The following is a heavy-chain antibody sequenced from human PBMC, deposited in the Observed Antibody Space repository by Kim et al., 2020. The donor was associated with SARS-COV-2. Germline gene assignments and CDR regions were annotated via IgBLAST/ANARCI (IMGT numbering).Heavy chain of an antibody. CDR2: ISGSGGST. J-gene: IGHJ2*01. D-gene: IGHD1-1*01. Sequence: GGSLRLSCAASGFTFSSYAMSWVRQAPGKGLEWVSAISGSGGSTYYADSVKGRFTISRDNSKNTLYLQMNSLRAEDTAVYYCAKDPDVNGAPQSNWYFDLWGRGTLVTVSS. V-gene: IGHV3-23*01. CDR1: GFTFSSYA. CDR3: AKDPDVNGAPQSNWYFDL.